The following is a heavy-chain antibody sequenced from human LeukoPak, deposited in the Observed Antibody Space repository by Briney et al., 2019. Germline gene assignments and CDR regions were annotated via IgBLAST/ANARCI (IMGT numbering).Heavy chain of an antibody. CDR1: GYTFTGYY. V-gene: IGHV1-2*02. CDR2: INPNGGDT. Sequence: ASVKVSCKASGYTFTGYYMHWVRQAPGQGLQWMGWINPNGGDTNYAQKFQGRVTMTRDTSISTAHMELRRLIFDDTALYYCARGNAMVRGGPGFDMWGQGTMVTVSS. D-gene: IGHD3-10*01. J-gene: IGHJ3*02. CDR3: ARGNAMVRGGPGFDM.